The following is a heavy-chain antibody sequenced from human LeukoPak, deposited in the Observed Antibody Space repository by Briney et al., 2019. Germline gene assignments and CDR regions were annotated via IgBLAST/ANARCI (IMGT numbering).Heavy chain of an antibody. J-gene: IGHJ4*02. V-gene: IGHV4-61*02. CDR3: ARDNTQDIAVAGFDY. D-gene: IGHD6-19*01. CDR1: GGSISSGSYY. Sequence: PSQTLSLTCTVSGGSISSGSYYWSWIRQPAGKGLEWIGRIYTSGSTNYNPSLKSRVTISVDTSKNQFSLKLSSVTAADTAMYYCARDNTQDIAVAGFDYWGQGTLVTVSS. CDR2: IYTSGST.